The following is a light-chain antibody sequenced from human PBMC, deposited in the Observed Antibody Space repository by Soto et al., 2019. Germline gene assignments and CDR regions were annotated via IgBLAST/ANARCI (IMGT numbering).Light chain of an antibody. CDR1: QTIRSNY. CDR3: QQYGSSPWT. J-gene: IGKJ1*01. CDR2: GAS. Sequence: ETVLTQSPGTLSLSPGERATLSCRASQTIRSNYLAWYRQTPGQAPRLLIYGASNRATGIADWFSGSGSGTDVTLIISRLEPEDFALYYCQQYGSSPWTFGQGTKVEIK. V-gene: IGKV3-20*01.